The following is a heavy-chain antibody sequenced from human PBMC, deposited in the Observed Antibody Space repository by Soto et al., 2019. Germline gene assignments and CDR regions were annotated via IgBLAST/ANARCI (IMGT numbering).Heavy chain of an antibody. Sequence: ASVKVSCKASGYTFTGYYMHWVRQAPGQGLEWMGWMSPKSGGTSIAQKFQGRVTMTRDTSISTAYMEVSRLRSDDTAVYYCARDLDGDDYFDYWGQGTLVTVSS. V-gene: IGHV1-2*02. CDR2: MSPKSGGT. CDR1: GYTFTGYY. D-gene: IGHD3-3*01. J-gene: IGHJ4*02. CDR3: ARDLDGDDYFDY.